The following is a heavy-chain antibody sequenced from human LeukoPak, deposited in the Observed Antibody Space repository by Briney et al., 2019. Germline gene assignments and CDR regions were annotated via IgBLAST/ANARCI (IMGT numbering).Heavy chain of an antibody. J-gene: IGHJ4*02. Sequence: SVKASCKASGYTFTSYGISWVRQAPGQGLEWMGGIIPIFGTANYAQKFQGRVTITADESTSTAYMELSSLRSEDTAVYYCARMLDFGHFDYWGQGTLVTVSS. CDR3: ARMLDFGHFDY. D-gene: IGHD3/OR15-3a*01. CDR2: IIPIFGTA. V-gene: IGHV1-69*13. CDR1: GYTFTSYG.